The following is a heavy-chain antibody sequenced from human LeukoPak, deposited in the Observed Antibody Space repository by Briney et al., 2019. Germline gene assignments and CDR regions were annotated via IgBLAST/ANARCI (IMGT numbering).Heavy chain of an antibody. V-gene: IGHV3-11*06. J-gene: IGHJ4*02. CDR1: GFTFSDYY. Sequence: GGSLRLSCAASGFTFSDYYMSWIRQAPGKGLEWVSYISSGSTYINYADSVKGRFTISRDNAKNSLYLQMNSLRAEDTALYYCVRATDTGSSSPDYWGQGTLVTVS. D-gene: IGHD3-9*01. CDR2: ISSGSTYI. CDR3: VRATDTGSSSPDY.